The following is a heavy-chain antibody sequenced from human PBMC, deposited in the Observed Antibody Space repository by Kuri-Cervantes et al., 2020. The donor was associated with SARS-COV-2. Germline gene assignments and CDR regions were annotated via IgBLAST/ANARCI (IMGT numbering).Heavy chain of an antibody. CDR3: ARSPGDGDYDPFDY. Sequence: LSLTCAASGFTFSSYAMSWVRQAPGKGLEWVANIKQDGSEKYYVDSVKGRFTISRDNAKNSLYLQMNSLRAEDTAVYYCARSPGDGDYDPFDYWGQGTLVTVSS. CDR2: IKQDGSEK. V-gene: IGHV3-7*01. D-gene: IGHD4-17*01. CDR1: GFTFSSYA. J-gene: IGHJ4*02.